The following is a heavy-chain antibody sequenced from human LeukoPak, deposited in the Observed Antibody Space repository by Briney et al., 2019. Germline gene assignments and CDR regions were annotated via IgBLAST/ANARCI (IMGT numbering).Heavy chain of an antibody. Sequence: GESLKISCKGSGYSFTSYWIGWVRQMPGKGLEWMGIIYPGDSDTRYSPSFQGQVTISADKSISTAYLQWSSLKASDTAMYYCAIAGGGQYSSSWYRWFDPWGQGTLVTVSS. V-gene: IGHV5-51*01. D-gene: IGHD6-13*01. CDR2: IYPGDSDT. CDR3: AIAGGGQYSSSWYRWFDP. J-gene: IGHJ5*02. CDR1: GYSFTSYW.